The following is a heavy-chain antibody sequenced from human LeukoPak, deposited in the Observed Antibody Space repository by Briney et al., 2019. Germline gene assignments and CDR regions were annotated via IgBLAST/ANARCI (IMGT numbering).Heavy chain of an antibody. Sequence: SETLSLTCTVSGGSISSYYWSWIRQPPGKGLEWIRYIYYSGSTNYNPSLKSRVTISVDTSKNQFSLKLSSVTAADTAVYYCARDGGSSGWYVIDYWGQGTLVTVSS. V-gene: IGHV4-59*01. CDR3: ARDGGSSGWYVIDY. CDR1: GGSISSYY. D-gene: IGHD6-19*01. CDR2: IYYSGST. J-gene: IGHJ4*02.